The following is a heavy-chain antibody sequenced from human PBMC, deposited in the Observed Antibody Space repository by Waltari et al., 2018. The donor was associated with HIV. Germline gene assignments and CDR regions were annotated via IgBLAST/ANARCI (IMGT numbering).Heavy chain of an antibody. V-gene: IGHV3-74*01. CDR1: GFNLSSDW. D-gene: IGHD5-18*01. Sequence: EVQLVESGGRIVQPGGSLRLSCAACGFNLSSDWMPWVRQGPGKGLMLVSRINSDGSIRGYADSVKGRFTISRDNVKNTVYLQMNSLRAEDTAVYYCSKRLNTASDYWGQGTPVIVSS. J-gene: IGHJ4*02. CDR3: SKRLNTASDY. CDR2: INSDGSIR.